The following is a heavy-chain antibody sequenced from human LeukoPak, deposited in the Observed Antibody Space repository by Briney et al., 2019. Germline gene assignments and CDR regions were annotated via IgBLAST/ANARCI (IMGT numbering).Heavy chain of an antibody. V-gene: IGHV3-48*03. CDR2: ISSSGTTV. J-gene: IGHJ4*02. CDR1: GFTFSNYE. Sequence: GGSLRLFCAASGFTFSNYEMNWVRQAPGKGLEWVSYISSSGTTVYYADSVKGRFTVSRDNSKNSLYLQMNSLRDGDTAVYYCARESPGRSEDFWGQGAKVTVSS. D-gene: IGHD2-15*01. CDR3: ARESPGRSEDF.